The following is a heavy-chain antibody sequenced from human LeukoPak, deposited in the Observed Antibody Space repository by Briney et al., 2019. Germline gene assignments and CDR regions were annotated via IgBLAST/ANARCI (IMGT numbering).Heavy chain of an antibody. V-gene: IGHV3-11*05. CDR3: ARDIERVWYFDL. Sequence: PGGSLRLSCAASGFTFSDYFLSWIRQAPGKGLEWVSYISSSSTFTNYADSVKGRFTISRDNAKNSLYLQMNSLRAEDTAVYYCARDIERVWYFDLSGRGTLVTVSS. J-gene: IGHJ2*01. D-gene: IGHD2-15*01. CDR2: ISSSSTFT. CDR1: GFTFSDYF.